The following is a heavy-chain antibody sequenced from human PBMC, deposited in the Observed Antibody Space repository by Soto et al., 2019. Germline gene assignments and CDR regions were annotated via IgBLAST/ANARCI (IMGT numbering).Heavy chain of an antibody. V-gene: IGHV5-51*01. CDR2: IYPGDSDT. D-gene: IGHD3-22*01. CDR3: ARDTFSGDSSGPHY. Sequence: GESLKISCKGSGYSFSRYWIAWVRQTPGKGLEWMGLIYPGDSDTRYSPSFQGQVAISADKSITTAYLQWSSLKASDTAIYYCARDTFSGDSSGPHYWGQGTLVTVSS. J-gene: IGHJ4*02. CDR1: GYSFSRYW.